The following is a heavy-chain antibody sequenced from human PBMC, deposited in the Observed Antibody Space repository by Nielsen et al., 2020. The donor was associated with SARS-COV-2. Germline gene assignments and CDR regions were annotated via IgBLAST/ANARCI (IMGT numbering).Heavy chain of an antibody. V-gene: IGHV1-69*13. D-gene: IGHD3-10*01. CDR3: ARTNVGSGSYFDY. Sequence: SVKVSCKASGGNFSSYAISWVRQAPGQRLEWMGWINAGNGNTKYSQKFQGRVTITADESTSTAYMDLSSLRSEDTAVYYCARTNVGSGSYFDYWGQGTLVTVSS. J-gene: IGHJ4*02. CDR1: GGNFSSYA. CDR2: INAGNGNT.